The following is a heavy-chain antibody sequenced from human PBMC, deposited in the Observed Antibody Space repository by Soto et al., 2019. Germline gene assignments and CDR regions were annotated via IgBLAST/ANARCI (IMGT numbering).Heavy chain of an antibody. CDR3: AILGYDSSGYYSPDAFDI. D-gene: IGHD3-22*01. Sequence: ASVKVSCKASGYTFTSYGISWVRQAPGQGLELMGWISAYNGNTNYAQKLQGRVTMTTDTSTSTAYMELRSLRSDDTAVYYCAILGYDSSGYYSPDAFDIWGQGTMVTVSS. V-gene: IGHV1-18*04. J-gene: IGHJ3*02. CDR2: ISAYNGNT. CDR1: GYTFTSYG.